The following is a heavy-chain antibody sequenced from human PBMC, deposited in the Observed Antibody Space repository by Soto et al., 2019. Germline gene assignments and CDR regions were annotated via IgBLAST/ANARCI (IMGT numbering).Heavy chain of an antibody. J-gene: IGHJ6*02. V-gene: IGHV1-18*01. CDR1: GYSFTRYG. CDR2: INAYNGNT. CDR3: AMVDVYVTPSPQDV. Sequence: QVQLVQSGAEVKNPGASVKVSCKASGYSFTRYGIGWARQAPGQGLEWMGWINAYNGNTNYAQNLQGRLTLTTDTSTITAYMELRSLGSNDTAIYYCAMVDVYVTPSPQDVWGQGTTVTVSS. D-gene: IGHD3-16*01.